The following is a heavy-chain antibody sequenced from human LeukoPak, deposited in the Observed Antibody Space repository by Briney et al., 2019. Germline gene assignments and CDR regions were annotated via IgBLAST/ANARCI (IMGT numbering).Heavy chain of an antibody. V-gene: IGHV3-23*01. J-gene: IGHJ3*01. CDR3: AKDPPRSRAIVDAFDV. Sequence: GSLRLSCAASGFTFSSYAMIWVRQAPGKGPEWVSVISGSGSSTDYADSVKGRFTISRDNSKNALYLQMNSLRVEDTAVYYCAKDPPRSRAIVDAFDVWGQGTMVTVSS. CDR2: ISGSGSST. CDR1: GFTFSSYA. D-gene: IGHD3-22*01.